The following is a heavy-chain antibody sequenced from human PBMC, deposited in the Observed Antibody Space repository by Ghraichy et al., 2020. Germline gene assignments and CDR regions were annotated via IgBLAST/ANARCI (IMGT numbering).Heavy chain of an antibody. CDR3: ARGWEGGTAPLCPHIY. Sequence: SVKVSCKASGCTFTSYAINWVRQATGQGLEWMGGIIPIFGTAKYAQKFQGRVTITANESTSTAYMELSSLRSEDTAVYYCARGWEGGTAPLCPHIYWGQGTLVTVSS. CDR1: GCTFTSYA. CDR2: IIPIFGTA. J-gene: IGHJ4*02. V-gene: IGHV1-69*13. D-gene: IGHD1-26*01.